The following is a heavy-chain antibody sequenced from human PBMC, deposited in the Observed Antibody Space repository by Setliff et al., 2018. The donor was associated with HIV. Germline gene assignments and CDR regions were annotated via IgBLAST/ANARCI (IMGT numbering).Heavy chain of an antibody. CDR1: GYTFTAYT. Sequence: SVKVSCKASGYTFTAYTMNWVRQAPGQGLEWMGGIIPIFGTTNYAQKFQDRVTITADESTSTVYMELGSLRSEDTAVYYCARALGISSDSNRFDYWGQGTLVTVSS. V-gene: IGHV1-69*13. D-gene: IGHD3-22*01. CDR3: ARALGISSDSNRFDY. CDR2: IIPIFGTT. J-gene: IGHJ4*02.